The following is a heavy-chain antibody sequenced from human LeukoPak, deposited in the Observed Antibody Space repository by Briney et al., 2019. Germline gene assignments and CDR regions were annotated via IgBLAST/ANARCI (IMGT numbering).Heavy chain of an antibody. Sequence: GASVKVSCKASGYTFTGYYMHWVRQAPGQGLEWMGWINPNSGGTNYAQKFRGRVTMTRDTSISTAYMELSRLRSDDTAVYYCAGSPYCSGGSCYSGIGWYFDLWGRGTLVTVSS. J-gene: IGHJ2*01. CDR3: AGSPYCSGGSCYSGIGWYFDL. D-gene: IGHD2-15*01. V-gene: IGHV1-2*02. CDR1: GYTFTGYY. CDR2: INPNSGGT.